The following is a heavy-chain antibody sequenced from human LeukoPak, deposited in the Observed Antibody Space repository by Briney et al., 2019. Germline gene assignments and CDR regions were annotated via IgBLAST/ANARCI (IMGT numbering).Heavy chain of an antibody. D-gene: IGHD3-9*01. CDR2: MHPNSGDT. J-gene: IGHJ4*02. V-gene: IGHV1-2*02. Sequence: ASVKVSCKACGYTFTAYYMHWVRQGPGQGLEWMGWMHPNSGDTNYAQKFQGRVTMTRDTSITTAYMELSSLTSDDTAMYYCTSVTYTSYDNFDYWGQGTLVTVFS. CDR1: GYTFTAYY. CDR3: TSVTYTSYDNFDY.